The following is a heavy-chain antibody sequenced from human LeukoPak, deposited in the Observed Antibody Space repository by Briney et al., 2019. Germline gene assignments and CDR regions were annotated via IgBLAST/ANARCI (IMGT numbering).Heavy chain of an antibody. CDR2: IYSGGST. D-gene: IGHD3-22*01. CDR1: GFTVSSNY. CDR3: ARPYYYDSGGNY. J-gene: IGHJ4*02. Sequence: PGGSLRLSCVASGFTVSSNYMSWVRQAPGKGVEWVSVIYSGGSTYYADSVKGRFTISRDNSKNTLYLQMNSLRAEDTAVYYCARPYYYDSGGNYWGQGSLVTVSS. V-gene: IGHV3-53*01.